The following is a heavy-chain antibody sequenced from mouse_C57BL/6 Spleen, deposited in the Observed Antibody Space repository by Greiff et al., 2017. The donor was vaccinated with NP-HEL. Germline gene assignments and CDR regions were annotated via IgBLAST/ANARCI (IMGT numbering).Heavy chain of an antibody. Sequence: EVQLVESGGGLVQPGESLKLSCESNEYEFPSHDMSWVRKTPEKRLELVAAINSDGGSTYYPDTMERRFIISRDNTKKTLYLQMSSLRSEDTALYYCARHGPNYYGSSYWYFDVWGTGTTVTVSS. CDR3: ARHGPNYYGSSYWYFDV. V-gene: IGHV5-2*01. J-gene: IGHJ1*03. CDR2: INSDGGST. CDR1: EYEFPSHD. D-gene: IGHD1-1*01.